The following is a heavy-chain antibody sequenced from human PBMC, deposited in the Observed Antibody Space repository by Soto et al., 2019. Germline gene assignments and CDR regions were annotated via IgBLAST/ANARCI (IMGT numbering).Heavy chain of an antibody. CDR3: ARLPPGSTGYCSGGSCYHPSYYYYGMDV. V-gene: IGHV1-46*01. CDR1: GYTFTSYY. D-gene: IGHD2-15*01. CDR2: INPSGGST. Sequence: EASVEVSCTACGYTFTSYYMRWVRKAPGQGLEWMGIINPSGGSTSYAQKFQGRVTMTRDTSTSTVYMDLSSLRFEDTAMYYCARLPPGSTGYCSGGSCYHPSYYYYGMDVWGQGTTVTVSS. J-gene: IGHJ6*02.